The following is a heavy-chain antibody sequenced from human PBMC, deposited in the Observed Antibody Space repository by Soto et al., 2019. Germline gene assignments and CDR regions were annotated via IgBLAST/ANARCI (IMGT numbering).Heavy chain of an antibody. V-gene: IGHV3-23*01. CDR2: STTSGNT. J-gene: IGHJ4*02. D-gene: IGHD5-12*01. Sequence: GGSLRLSCAASGLTFNNYGFTWVRQAPGKGLEWVSVSTTSGNTYYADSVKGRFTISRDNSQSTLYLQMNSLRAEDTAVYYCAKLPYTSGYDPLNYWGQGTLVTVSS. CDR1: GLTFNNYG. CDR3: AKLPYTSGYDPLNY.